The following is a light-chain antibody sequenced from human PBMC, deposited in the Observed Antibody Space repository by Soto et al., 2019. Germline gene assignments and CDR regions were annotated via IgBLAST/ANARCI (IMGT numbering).Light chain of an antibody. Sequence: QSALTQPASVSGSPGQSITISCTGTSSDVGSYNLVSWYQQHPGKAPKLMIYEGSKRPSGVPDRFSGSKSGNTASLTVSGLQAEDEADYYCSSYAGTNTDYVFGTGTKLTVL. CDR3: SSYAGTNTDYV. J-gene: IGLJ1*01. CDR2: EGS. V-gene: IGLV2-14*02. CDR1: SSDVGSYNL.